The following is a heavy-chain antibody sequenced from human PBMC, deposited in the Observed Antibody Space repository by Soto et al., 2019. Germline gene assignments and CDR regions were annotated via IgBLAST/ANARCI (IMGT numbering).Heavy chain of an antibody. J-gene: IGHJ6*02. CDR3: AIRRDNWNDYYYYGMDV. CDR2: ISSSSSTI. V-gene: IGHV3-48*02. Sequence: EVQLVESGGGLVQPGGSLRLSCAASGFTFSSYSMNWVRQAPGKGLEWVSYISSSSSTIYYADSVKGRFTISRDNAKNSLYLQMNSLRDEDTAVYYCAIRRDNWNDYYYYGMDVWGQGTTVTVSS. CDR1: GFTFSSYS. D-gene: IGHD1-20*01.